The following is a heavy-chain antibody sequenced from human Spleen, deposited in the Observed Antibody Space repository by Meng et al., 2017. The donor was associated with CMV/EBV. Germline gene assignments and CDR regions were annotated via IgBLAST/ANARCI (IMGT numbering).Heavy chain of an antibody. Sequence: GESLKISCAASGFTFSSYEMNWVRQAPGKGLEWVSYISSSGSTIYYADSVKGRFTISRDNAKNSLYLQMTSLRAEDTAVYYCARHRYGGPTSWPYFDYWGQGTLVTVSS. CDR1: GFTFSSYE. CDR3: ARHRYGGPTSWPYFDY. D-gene: IGHD2-2*01. CDR2: ISSSGSTI. J-gene: IGHJ4*02. V-gene: IGHV3-48*03.